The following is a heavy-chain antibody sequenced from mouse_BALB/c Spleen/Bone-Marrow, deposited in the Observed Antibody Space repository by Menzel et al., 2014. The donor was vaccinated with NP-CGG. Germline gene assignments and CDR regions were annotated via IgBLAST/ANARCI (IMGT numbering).Heavy chain of an antibody. V-gene: IGHV5-17*02. D-gene: IGHD2-1*01. CDR2: ISSGSSTI. CDR3: ARYYGNYSGYFDV. CDR1: GFTFSSFG. J-gene: IGHJ1*01. Sequence: VQLQQSGGGLVQPGGSRKLSCAASGFTFSSFGMHWVRQAPEKGLEWVAYISSGSSTIYYADTVKGRFTISRDNPKNTLFPQMTSLRSEDTAMYYCARYYGNYSGYFDVWGAGTTVTVSS.